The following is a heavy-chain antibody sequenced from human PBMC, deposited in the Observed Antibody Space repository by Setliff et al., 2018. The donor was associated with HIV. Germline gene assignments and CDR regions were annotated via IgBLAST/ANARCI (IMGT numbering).Heavy chain of an antibody. CDR1: GFSLSTSGVG. CDR3: ARMGSGSYSMYYFDY. D-gene: IGHD1-26*01. V-gene: IGHV2-5*02. CDR2: IYWDDDK. Sequence: SGPTLVNPTHPLTLTCTFSGFSLSTSGVGVGWIRQPPGKALEWLALIYWDDDKRYRPSLKRRLTLTKDTPKNQVVLTMTNVDPVDTATYYCARMGSGSYSMYYFDYWGQGTLVTVSS. J-gene: IGHJ4*02.